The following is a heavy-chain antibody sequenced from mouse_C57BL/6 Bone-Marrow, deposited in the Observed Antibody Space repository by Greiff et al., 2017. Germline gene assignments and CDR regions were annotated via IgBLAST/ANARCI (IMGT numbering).Heavy chain of an antibody. D-gene: IGHD2-10*02. V-gene: IGHV14-4*01. CDR1: GFNIKDDY. CDR2: IDPENGDT. J-gene: IGHJ2*01. Sequence: EVMLVESGAELVRPGASVKLSCTASGFNIKDDYMHWVKQRPEQGLEWIGWIDPENGDTEYASKFQGKATITADTSSNTAYLQLSSLTSEDTAVYYCTTEGYGNYGGFFYYFDYWGQGTTLTVSS. CDR3: TTEGYGNYGGFFYYFDY.